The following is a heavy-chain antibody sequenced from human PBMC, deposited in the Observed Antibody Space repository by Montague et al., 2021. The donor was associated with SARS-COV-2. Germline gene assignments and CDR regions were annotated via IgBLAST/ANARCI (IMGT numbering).Heavy chain of an antibody. CDR2: INHSGST. CDR3: ARGSWHIVVVTAIRDGYYGMDV. D-gene: IGHD2-21*02. V-gene: IGHV4-34*01. J-gene: IGHJ6*02. CDR1: GGSFSGYY. Sequence: SETLSLTCAIYGGSFSGYYWSWIRQPPGKGLGWIGEINHSGSTNYNPSLKSRVTISVDTSKNQFSLKLSSVTAADTAVYYCARGSWHIVVVTAIRDGYYGMDVWGQGTTVTVSS.